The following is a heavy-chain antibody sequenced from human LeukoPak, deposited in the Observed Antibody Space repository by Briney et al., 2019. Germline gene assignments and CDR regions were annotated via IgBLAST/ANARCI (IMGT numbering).Heavy chain of an antibody. CDR3: ARATYYDFWSGYPFDY. Sequence: SETLSLTCAVYGGSFSGYYWSWIRQTPGKGLEWIGEINHSGSTNYNPSLKSRVTISVDTSKNQFSLKLSSVTAADTAVYYCARATYYDFWSGYPFDYWGQGTLVTVSS. CDR1: GGSFSGYY. J-gene: IGHJ4*02. V-gene: IGHV4-34*01. CDR2: INHSGST. D-gene: IGHD3-3*01.